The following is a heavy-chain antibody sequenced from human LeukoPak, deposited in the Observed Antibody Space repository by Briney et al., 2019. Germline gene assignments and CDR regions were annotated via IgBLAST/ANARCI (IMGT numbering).Heavy chain of an antibody. D-gene: IGHD3-22*01. J-gene: IGHJ3*02. Sequence: GGSLRLSCTTSGLSFSHYSMNWVRQAPGKGLEWLSYISTTSKTIYYVDSVKGRFNVSRDNGKNLLILEMKSLRAEDTGLYSCSTYHDTTGYFKESFEMWGQGTFVTVSP. CDR1: GLSFSHYS. CDR2: ISTTSKTI. V-gene: IGHV3-48*01. CDR3: STYHDTTGYFKESFEM.